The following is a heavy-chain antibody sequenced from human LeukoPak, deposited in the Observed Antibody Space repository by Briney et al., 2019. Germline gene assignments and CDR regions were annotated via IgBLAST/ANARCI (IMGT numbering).Heavy chain of an antibody. CDR3: ARGSSDGDYPPDYFDY. J-gene: IGHJ4*02. V-gene: IGHV1-24*01. CDR2: FDPEDGET. D-gene: IGHD4-17*01. Sequence: ASVKVSCKVSGYTLTELSMHWVRQAPGKGLEWMGGFDPEDGETIYAQKFQGRVTMTEDTSTDTAYMELSSLRSDDTAVYYCARGSSDGDYPPDYFDYWGQGTLVTVSS. CDR1: GYTLTELS.